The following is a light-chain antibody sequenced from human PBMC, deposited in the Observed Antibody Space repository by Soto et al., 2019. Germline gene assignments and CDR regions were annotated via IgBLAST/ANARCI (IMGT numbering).Light chain of an antibody. J-gene: IGLJ3*02. CDR1: SSNIGAGYD. CDR3: QSYDSSGLV. CDR2: GNS. V-gene: IGLV1-40*01. Sequence: QSVLTQPPSVSGAPGQRVTISCTGSSSNIGAGYDVHWYQQLPGTAPKLLIYGNSNRPSGVPDRFSGSKSGTSASLAITGLQAEDEADYYCQSYDSSGLVFGGGTKLT.